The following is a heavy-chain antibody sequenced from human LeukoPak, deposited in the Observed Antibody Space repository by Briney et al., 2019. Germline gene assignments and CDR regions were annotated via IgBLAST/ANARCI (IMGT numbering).Heavy chain of an antibody. D-gene: IGHD2-2*01. CDR2: IYYSGST. CDR1: GGSISSGGYY. J-gene: IGHJ6*02. CDR3: ARVVYQPYIQLTYGMDV. Sequence: SETLSLTCTVSGGSISSGGYYWSWIRQHPGKGLEWIGYIYYSGSTYYDPSLKSRVTVSVDTSKNQFSLKLSSVTAADTVVYYCARVVYQPYIQLTYGMDVWGQGTTVTVSS. V-gene: IGHV4-31*03.